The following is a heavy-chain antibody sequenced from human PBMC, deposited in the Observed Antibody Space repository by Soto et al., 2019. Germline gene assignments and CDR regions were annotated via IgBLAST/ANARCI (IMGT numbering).Heavy chain of an antibody. CDR3: AKGQRPAGLNWFDP. CDR2: ISGSGGNT. Sequence: AGGSLRLSCAASGFTFSSYAMSWVRQAPGKGLAWVSAISGSGGNTYYADSVKGRFTISRDNSKNTLYLQMNSLRAEDTAVYYCAKGQRPAGLNWFDPWGQGTLVTVSS. D-gene: IGHD2-2*01. CDR1: GFTFSSYA. V-gene: IGHV3-23*01. J-gene: IGHJ5*02.